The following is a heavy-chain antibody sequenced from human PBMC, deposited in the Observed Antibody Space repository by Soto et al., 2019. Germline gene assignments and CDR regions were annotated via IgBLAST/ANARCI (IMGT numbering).Heavy chain of an antibody. CDR3: ARERAPDIRFDS. J-gene: IGHJ5*01. D-gene: IGHD5-12*01. V-gene: IGHV3-11*01. Sequence: QVHLVESGGGLVKPGGSLRLSCAASGFSISDFYMSWVRQIPGKGLEWISYISGRSDVIHYVDSVKGRFTVSRDNARNSVFLQMDSLRAEDSGSYFCARERAPDIRFDSWGQGTLVTVSS. CDR1: GFSISDFY. CDR2: ISGRSDVI.